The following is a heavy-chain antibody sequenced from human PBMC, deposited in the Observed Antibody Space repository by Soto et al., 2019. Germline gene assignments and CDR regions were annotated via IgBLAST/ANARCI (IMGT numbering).Heavy chain of an antibody. CDR1: GGTFSSYA. Sequence: SVKVSCKASGGTFSSYAISWVRQAPGQGLEWMGGIIPIFGTANYAQKFQGRVTITADESTSTTYMELSSLRSEDTAVYYCARGLRNRQTFDYWGQGTLVTVSS. CDR2: IIPIFGTA. D-gene: IGHD1-1*01. J-gene: IGHJ4*02. CDR3: ARGLRNRQTFDY. V-gene: IGHV1-69*13.